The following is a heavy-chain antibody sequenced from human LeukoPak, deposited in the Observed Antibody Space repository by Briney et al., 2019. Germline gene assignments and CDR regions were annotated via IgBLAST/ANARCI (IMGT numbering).Heavy chain of an antibody. Sequence: GGSLRLSCTVSGFTVSSNSMSWVRQAPGKGLEWVSAISGSGGSTYYADSVKGRFTISRDNSKNTLYLQMNSLRAEDTAVYYCAKDLYYYKTQNYFDYWGQGTLVTVSS. CDR3: AKDLYYYKTQNYFDY. CDR1: GFTVSSNS. J-gene: IGHJ4*02. CDR2: ISGSGGST. D-gene: IGHD3-22*01. V-gene: IGHV3-23*01.